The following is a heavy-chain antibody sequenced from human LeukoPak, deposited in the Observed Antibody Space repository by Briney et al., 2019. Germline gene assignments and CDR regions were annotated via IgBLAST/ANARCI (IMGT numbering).Heavy chain of an antibody. D-gene: IGHD5-12*01. V-gene: IGHV3-21*01. CDR3: ARDEGGYSGYDKGAYFDY. CDR1: GFTFSSYS. J-gene: IGHJ4*02. Sequence: PGGSLRLSCAASGFTFSSYSMNWVRQAPGKGLEWVSSISSSSSYVYYADSVKGRFTISRDNAKNSLYLQMNSLRAEDTAVYYCARDEGGYSGYDKGAYFDYWGQGTLVTVSS. CDR2: ISSSSSYV.